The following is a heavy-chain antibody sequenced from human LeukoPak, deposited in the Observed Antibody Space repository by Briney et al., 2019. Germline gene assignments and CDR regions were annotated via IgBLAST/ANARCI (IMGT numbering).Heavy chain of an antibody. V-gene: IGHV3-21*01. CDR2: ISSSSSYI. J-gene: IGHJ4*02. D-gene: IGHD5-18*01. CDR1: GFTFSSYS. CDR3: ARGQGYSYGLYYFDY. Sequence: GGSLRLSCAASGFTFSSYSMNWVRQAPGKGLEWVSSISSSSSYIYYADSVKGRSTISRDNAKDSLYLQMNSLRAEDTAVYYCARGQGYSYGLYYFDYWGQGTLVTVSS.